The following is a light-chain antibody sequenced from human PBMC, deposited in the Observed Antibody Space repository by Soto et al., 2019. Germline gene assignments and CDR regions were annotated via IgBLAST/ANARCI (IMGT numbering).Light chain of an antibody. CDR3: QQYGRSPAT. J-gene: IGKJ1*01. CDR2: GAS. Sequence: EIVLTQSPATLSLSPGERATLSCRASQSVSSSYLSWYQEKPGQAPRLLIYGASITATGIPARFSGSGSGTHFTLTISRLEPGDFAVYYCQQYGRSPATFXQGTKVDIK. CDR1: QSVSSSY. V-gene: IGKV3-20*01.